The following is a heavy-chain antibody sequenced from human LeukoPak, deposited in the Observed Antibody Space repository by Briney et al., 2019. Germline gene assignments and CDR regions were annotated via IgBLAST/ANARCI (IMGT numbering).Heavy chain of an antibody. V-gene: IGHV3-7*03. CDR3: ARGRSDYYGSGAGNWFDP. CDR1: GFTFSSYW. D-gene: IGHD3-10*01. Sequence: GGSLRLSCAASGFTFSSYWMSWVRQAPGKGLEWVANIKQDGSEKYYVDSVKGRFTISRDNAKNSLYLQMNSLRAEDTAVYYCARGRSDYYGSGAGNWFDPWGQGTLVTVSS. CDR2: IKQDGSEK. J-gene: IGHJ5*02.